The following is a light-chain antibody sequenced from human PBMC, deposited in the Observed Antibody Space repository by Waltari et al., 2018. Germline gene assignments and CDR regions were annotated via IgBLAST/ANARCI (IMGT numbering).Light chain of an antibody. CDR3: QQYNNWPPELT. Sequence: EIVMTQSPATLSVSPGARAPLSCRASQSVSNNLAWYQQKPGQAPRLLIFGASSRATGIPGRFSGSGSGTEFTLTISSLQSEDFAVYYCQQYNNWPPELTFGGGTKVEIK. CDR2: GAS. J-gene: IGKJ4*01. V-gene: IGKV3-15*01. CDR1: QSVSNN.